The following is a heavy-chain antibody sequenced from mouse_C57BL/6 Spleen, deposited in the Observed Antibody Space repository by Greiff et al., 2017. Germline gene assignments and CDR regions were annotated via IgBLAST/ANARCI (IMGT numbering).Heavy chain of an antibody. V-gene: IGHV5-4*01. CDR3: AREISPIYYGNWAY. D-gene: IGHD2-1*01. CDR1: GFTFSSYA. Sequence: EVKMVESGGGLVKPGGSLKLSCAASGFTFSSYAMSWVRQTPEKRLAWVATISDGGSYTYYPDNVKGRFTISRDNAKSNLYLQMSHLKSEDTAMYYCAREISPIYYGNWAYGGHGTLVTVSA. J-gene: IGHJ3*01. CDR2: ISDGGSYT.